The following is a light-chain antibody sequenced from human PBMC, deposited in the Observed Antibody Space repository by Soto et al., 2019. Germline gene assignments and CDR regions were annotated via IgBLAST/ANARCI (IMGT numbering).Light chain of an antibody. V-gene: IGLV2-8*01. CDR3: SSYAGSNNLI. J-gene: IGLJ2*01. Sequence: QSALTQPPSASGSPGQSVTISCTGTSSDVGGYNYVSWYQQHQDKAPKLMIYEVTKRPSGVPDRFSGSKSGNTASLTVSGLQTEDEADYYCSSYAGSNNLIFGGGTKLTVL. CDR2: EVT. CDR1: SSDVGGYNY.